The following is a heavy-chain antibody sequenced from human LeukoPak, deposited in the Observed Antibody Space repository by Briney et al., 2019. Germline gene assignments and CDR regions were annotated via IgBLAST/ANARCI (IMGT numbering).Heavy chain of an antibody. CDR2: ISSSSSYI. J-gene: IGHJ4*02. V-gene: IGHV3-21*01. CDR1: GFTFSSYS. D-gene: IGHD3-3*01. CDR3: ARANTIFGVEPDYYFDY. Sequence: PGGSLRLSCAASGFTFSSYSMNWVRQAPGKGLEWVSSISSSSSYIYYADSVKGRFTISRDNAKNSLYLQMNSLRVEDTAVYYCARANTIFGVEPDYYFDYWGQGTLVSVSS.